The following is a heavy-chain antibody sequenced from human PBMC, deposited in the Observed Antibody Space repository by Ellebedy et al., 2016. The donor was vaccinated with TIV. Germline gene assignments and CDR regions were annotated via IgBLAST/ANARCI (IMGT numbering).Heavy chain of an antibody. D-gene: IGHD6-13*01. CDR1: GFTFSSYG. CDR2: IWYDGSNK. Sequence: PGGSLRLSCAASGFTFSSYGMHWVRQAPGKGLEWVAVIWYDGSNKYYADSVKGRFTISRDNSKNTLYLQMNSLRAENTDVYYCARDEMPPPIAAAGDYYYYGMDVWGQGTTVTVSS. CDR3: ARDEMPPPIAAAGDYYYYGMDV. J-gene: IGHJ6*02. V-gene: IGHV3-33*01.